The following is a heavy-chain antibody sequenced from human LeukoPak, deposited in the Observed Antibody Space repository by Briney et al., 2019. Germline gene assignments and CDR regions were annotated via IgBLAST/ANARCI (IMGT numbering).Heavy chain of an antibody. CDR1: GGSFSGYY. CDR3: ARHRGGSYWVGAFDI. V-gene: IGHV4-34*01. D-gene: IGHD1-26*01. Sequence: PSETLSLTCAVYGGSFSGYYWSWIRQPPGKGLEWIGEINHSGSTNYNPSLKSRVTISVDTSKNQFSLKLSSVTAADTVVYYCARHRGGSYWVGAFDIWGQGTMVTVSS. CDR2: INHSGST. J-gene: IGHJ3*02.